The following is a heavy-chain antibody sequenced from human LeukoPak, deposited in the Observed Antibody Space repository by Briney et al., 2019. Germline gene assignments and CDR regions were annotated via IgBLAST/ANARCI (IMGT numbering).Heavy chain of an antibody. V-gene: IGHV3-48*04. J-gene: IGHJ4*02. D-gene: IGHD3-16*02. CDR2: IFSNGRTI. CDR3: ARSSSIAFGGVIVN. CDR1: GFTLTSYN. Sequence: QAGGSLRLSCAASGFTLTSYNMNWVRQAPGKGLEWVSYIFSNGRTIYYADSVKGRFTISRNNAKNSLYLQMNSLRAEDTALYHCARSSSIAFGGVIVNWGQGTLVTVSS.